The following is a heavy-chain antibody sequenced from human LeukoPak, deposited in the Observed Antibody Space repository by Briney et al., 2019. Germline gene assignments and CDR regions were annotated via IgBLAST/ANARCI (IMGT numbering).Heavy chain of an antibody. CDR2: INTDESKI. CDR3: ARGGLFKYFFDY. CDR1: GFTFSGHL. J-gene: IGHJ4*02. V-gene: IGHV3-74*01. Sequence: GGSLRLSCAASGFTFSGHLMHWVRQTPGKGLVWVSRINTDESKINHADSVKGRFTISRDNAKNMLYLQMNSLRAEDTAVYYCARGGLFKYFFDYWGQGTPVTVSS. D-gene: IGHD2-15*01.